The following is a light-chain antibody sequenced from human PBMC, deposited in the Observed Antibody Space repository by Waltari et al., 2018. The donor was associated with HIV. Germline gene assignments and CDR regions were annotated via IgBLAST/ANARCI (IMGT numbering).Light chain of an antibody. CDR1: ALWAKE. CDR2: EDN. Sequence: SYDLTQSPSVSVSPGQTARLTCSGDALWAKEVFRYHQKSGQSPVLVMCEDNKRPSGTPERFSGSKSGNTATLTISGTQAMDKADYYCQAWDRNTVVFGGGTKLTVL. J-gene: IGLJ3*02. CDR3: QAWDRNTVV. V-gene: IGLV3-1*01.